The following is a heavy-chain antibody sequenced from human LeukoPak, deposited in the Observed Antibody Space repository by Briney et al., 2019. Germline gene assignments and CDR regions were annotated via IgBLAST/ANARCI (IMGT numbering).Heavy chain of an antibody. J-gene: IGHJ4*02. CDR1: GFSFSSYA. CDR2: INGRGGST. D-gene: IGHD3-22*01. Sequence: GGSLRLSCAASGFSFSSYAMSWVRQAPGKGLEWVSAINGRGGSTYYADSVKGRFTISRDNSKNTLYLQMNSLRAEDTAVYHCAKVFYYDSSGYLSYFDYWGQGTLVAVSS. V-gene: IGHV3-23*01. CDR3: AKVFYYDSSGYLSYFDY.